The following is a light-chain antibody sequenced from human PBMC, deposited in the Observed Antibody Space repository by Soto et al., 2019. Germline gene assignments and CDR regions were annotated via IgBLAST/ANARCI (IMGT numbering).Light chain of an antibody. CDR2: DVS. CDR3: QSYTASRTNV. V-gene: IGLV2-14*03. J-gene: IGLJ1*01. CDR1: SGDVGAFDS. Sequence: QSALTQPASVSGSPGQSIIISCTGTSGDVGAFDSVSWYQHYPGKAPKLIIYDVSSRSSGVSSRFSGSKSDNTASLTISGLQTDDEGDYSCQSYTASRTNVFGPGTKLTVL.